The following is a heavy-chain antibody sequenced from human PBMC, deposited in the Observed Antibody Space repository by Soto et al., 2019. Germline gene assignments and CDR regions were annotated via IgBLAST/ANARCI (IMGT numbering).Heavy chain of an antibody. V-gene: IGHV3-23*01. J-gene: IGHJ4*02. CDR1: GFTFSSYA. D-gene: IGHD5-18*01. CDR2: LSGSGGST. Sequence: GGSLRLSCAASGFTFSSYAMRWFRQAPGKGLEWVSALSGSGGSTYYADSVKGRFNISRENSKNTLYLQMNSLRAEDTAVYYCANDERAMADYWGQGTLVTVSS. CDR3: ANDERAMADY.